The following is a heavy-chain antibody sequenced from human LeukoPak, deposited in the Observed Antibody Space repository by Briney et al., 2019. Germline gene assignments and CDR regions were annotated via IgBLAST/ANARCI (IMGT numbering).Heavy chain of an antibody. CDR2: IKQDGSAK. CDR3: ARCPYDSTGYYSVPSHLDY. CDR1: GFTFSSYW. Sequence: GGSLRLSCAASGFTFSSYWMTWVRQAPGKGLEWVANIKQDGSAKYYVDSLRGRFSISRDNVKNSLFLHMNSLSDDDTAVYYCARCPYDSTGYYSVPSHLDYWGQGTLVTVSS. V-gene: IGHV3-7*01. J-gene: IGHJ4*02. D-gene: IGHD3-22*01.